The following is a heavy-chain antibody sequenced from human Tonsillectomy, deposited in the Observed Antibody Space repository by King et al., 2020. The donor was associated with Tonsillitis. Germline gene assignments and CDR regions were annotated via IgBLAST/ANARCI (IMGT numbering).Heavy chain of an antibody. J-gene: IGHJ3*02. CDR1: GGSISSGSYY. CDR3: AREISGSPTYGSAFDI. V-gene: IGHV4-61*02. Sequence: QLQLQESGPGLVKPSQTLSRTCTVSGGSISSGSYYWSWIRQPAGEGLEWIGRVYTCGSTNYNPSLKTRVTMSVDTSKNHFSLKLSSVTAVDTAVYYCAREISGSPTYGSAFDIWGQGTMVTVSS. CDR2: VYTCGST. D-gene: IGHD1-26*01.